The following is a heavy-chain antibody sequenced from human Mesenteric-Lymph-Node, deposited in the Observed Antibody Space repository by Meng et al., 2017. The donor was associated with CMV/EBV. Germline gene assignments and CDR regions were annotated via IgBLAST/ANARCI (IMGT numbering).Heavy chain of an antibody. CDR3: ARDKYCGANCYSGWFDS. V-gene: IGHV1-2*02. CDR2: IDPNSGGT. J-gene: IGHJ5*01. D-gene: IGHD2-21*01. CDR1: GYTANGYY. Sequence: ASVKVSCKTSGYTANGYYIHWVRQAPGQGLEWMGWIDPNSGGTNYAQTFQGRVTMTRDTSITTLFMELRGLRADDTAVYYCARDKYCGANCYSGWFDSWGQGTLVTVSS.